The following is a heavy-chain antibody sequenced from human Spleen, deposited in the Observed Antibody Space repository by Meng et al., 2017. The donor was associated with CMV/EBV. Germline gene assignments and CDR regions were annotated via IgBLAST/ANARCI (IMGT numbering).Heavy chain of an antibody. CDR2: FDPEDGET. CDR1: GYTLTELS. CDR3: VTDDLCSGGDCSVGY. J-gene: IGHJ4*02. Sequence: ASVKVSCKVSGYTLTELSMQWMRQAPGKGLEWMGGFDPEDGETIYAQKFQGRVTMTEDTSTNTAYMELSNLRSEDTAVYYYVTDDLCSGGDCSVGYWGQGTLVTVSS. V-gene: IGHV1-24*01. D-gene: IGHD2-21*02.